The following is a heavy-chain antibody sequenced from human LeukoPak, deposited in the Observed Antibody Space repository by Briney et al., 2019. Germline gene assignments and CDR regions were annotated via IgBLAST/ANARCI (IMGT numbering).Heavy chain of an antibody. D-gene: IGHD5-18*01. CDR1: GGSFSGYF. Sequence: PSETLSLTCAVYGGSFSGYFCNWIRQPPGKGLEWLGEINQRGSTNYNPSLKSRVTISLDTSKNQFSLKLSSVTAAYTAVYYCARGRKYTSGYRVTELGPGYSDYWGQGTLVTVSS. V-gene: IGHV4-34*01. CDR3: ARGRKYTSGYRVTELGPGYSDY. J-gene: IGHJ4*02. CDR2: INQRGST.